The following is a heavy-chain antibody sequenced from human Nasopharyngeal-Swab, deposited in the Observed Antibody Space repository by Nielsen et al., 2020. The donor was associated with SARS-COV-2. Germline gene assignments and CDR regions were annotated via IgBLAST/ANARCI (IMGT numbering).Heavy chain of an antibody. V-gene: IGHV3-15*01. CDR3: TTDLRSAGLTKNRLLLWFGELRRTNWFDP. J-gene: IGHJ5*02. CDR2: IKSKTDGGTT. D-gene: IGHD3-10*01. Sequence: WIRQLPGKGLEWVGRIKSKTDGGTTDYAAPVKGRFTISRDDSKNTLYLQMNSLKTEDTAVYYCTTDLRSAGLTKNRLLLWFGELRRTNWFDPWGQGTLVTVSS.